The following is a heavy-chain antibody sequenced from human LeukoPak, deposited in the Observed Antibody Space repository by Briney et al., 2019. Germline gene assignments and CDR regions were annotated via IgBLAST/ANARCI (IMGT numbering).Heavy chain of an antibody. V-gene: IGHV3-48*01. D-gene: IGHD3-22*01. Sequence: GGSLRLSCAASGFTFSAYSMNWVRQAPGKGLEWVSYISGGGGTIYYADSVKGRFTISRDNAKNSLFLQMDSLRAEDTAVYYCARNQEIDYYDSSGFYWGVEYWGQGTLVTVSS. CDR2: ISGGGGTI. J-gene: IGHJ4*02. CDR1: GFTFSAYS. CDR3: ARNQEIDYYDSSGFYWGVEY.